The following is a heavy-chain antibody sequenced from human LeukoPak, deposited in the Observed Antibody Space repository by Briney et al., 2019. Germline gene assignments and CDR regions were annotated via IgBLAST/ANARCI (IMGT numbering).Heavy chain of an antibody. CDR3: AKDYGSGSYLGY. D-gene: IGHD3-10*01. Sequence: GGSLRLSCAASGFTFDDYAMHWVRQAPGKGLEWVSLISGDGGSTYYADPVKGRFTISRDNSKNSLYLQMNSLRTEDTALYYCAKDYGSGSYLGYWGQGTLVTVSS. V-gene: IGHV3-43*02. CDR1: GFTFDDYA. CDR2: ISGDGGST. J-gene: IGHJ4*02.